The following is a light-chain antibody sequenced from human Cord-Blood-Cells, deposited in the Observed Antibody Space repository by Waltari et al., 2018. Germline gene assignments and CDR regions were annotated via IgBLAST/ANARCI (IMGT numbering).Light chain of an antibody. CDR1: QSVSSN. CDR2: GAS. J-gene: IGKJ1*01. V-gene: IGKV3-15*01. CDR3: QQYNNWPPWT. Sequence: EILMTHSPATLSLSPRERATLSCRASQSVSSNIAWYQQKHGEAPRLLIYGASTRATSIPATFSGSGSGTEYTLTISSLQSEDFAVYYCQQYNNWPPWTFGQGTKVEIK.